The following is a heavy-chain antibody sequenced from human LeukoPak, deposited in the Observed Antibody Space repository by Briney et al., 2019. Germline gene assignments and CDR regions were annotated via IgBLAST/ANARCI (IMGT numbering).Heavy chain of an antibody. J-gene: IGHJ5*02. CDR1: GFTFDDYA. V-gene: IGHV3-9*01. CDR2: ISWNSGSI. D-gene: IGHD3-3*01. CDR3: AKGTAITIFGVVIPGPFDP. Sequence: GRSLRLSCAASGFTFDDYAMHWVRQAPGKGLEWVSGISWNSGSIGYADSVKGRFTISGDNAKNSLYLQMNSLRAEDTALYYCAKGTAITIFGVVIPGPFDPWGQGTLVTVSS.